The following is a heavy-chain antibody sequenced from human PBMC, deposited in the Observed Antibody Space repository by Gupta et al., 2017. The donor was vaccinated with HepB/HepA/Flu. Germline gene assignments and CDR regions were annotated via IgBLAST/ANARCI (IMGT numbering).Heavy chain of an antibody. CDR3: AKYRAVRLARLDYYYIDV. CDR2: IYYTGKT. D-gene: IGHD6-19*01. Sequence: QVQLQESGPGLVKPLETLSLPCSVSGDSISGYYWGWIRQPPGKGLESIGYIYYTGKTNYSPSLKSRVTMSVDTSKNQFFLKLNSVTAADTAEYYCAKYRAVRLARLDYYYIDVWGKGTTVTVSS. J-gene: IGHJ6*03. V-gene: IGHV4-59*01. CDR1: GDSISGYY.